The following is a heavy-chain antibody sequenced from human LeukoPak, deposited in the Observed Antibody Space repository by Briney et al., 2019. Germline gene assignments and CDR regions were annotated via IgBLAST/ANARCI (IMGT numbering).Heavy chain of an antibody. CDR1: GFTFSTYG. V-gene: IGHV3-74*01. J-gene: IGHJ4*02. CDR2: ISLDGSMT. Sequence: GGSLRLSCAASGFTFSTYGMNWVRQAPGKGLMWLTRISLDGSMTSYADSVRGRFIISRDNAKNTVYLQLNGLRAEDTAVYHCAREGITLTIDYWGQGTLVAVSS. D-gene: IGHD4-11*01. CDR3: AREGITLTIDY.